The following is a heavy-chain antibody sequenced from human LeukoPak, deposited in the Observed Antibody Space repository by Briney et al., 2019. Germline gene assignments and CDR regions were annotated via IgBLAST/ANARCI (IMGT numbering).Heavy chain of an antibody. D-gene: IGHD5-24*01. CDR2: INPSGGST. V-gene: IGHV1-46*01. CDR1: GYTFTSYY. CDR3: ARWEKEMATNVGFDY. Sequence: GSSVKVSCKASGYTFTSYYMHWVRQAPGQGLEWMGIINPSGGSTSYAQKFQGRVTMTRDTSTSTVYMELSSLRSEDTAVYYCARWEKEMATNVGFDYWGQGTLVTVSS. J-gene: IGHJ4*02.